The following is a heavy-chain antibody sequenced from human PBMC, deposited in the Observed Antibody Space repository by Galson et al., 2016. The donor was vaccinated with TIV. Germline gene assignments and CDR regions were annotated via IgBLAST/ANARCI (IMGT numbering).Heavy chain of an antibody. Sequence: SLRLSCAASGFTFSSYDMHWVRQVTGKGLEWVSGIGTAGATYYPGPVKGRFTISRENAKNSLYLQMNSLRAGDTAVYYGARGAGGSYSWAYYYFYGMDVWGQGTTVTVSS. CDR3: ARGAGGSYSWAYYYFYGMDV. D-gene: IGHD1-26*01. J-gene: IGHJ6*02. V-gene: IGHV3-13*01. CDR2: IGTAGAT. CDR1: GFTFSSYD.